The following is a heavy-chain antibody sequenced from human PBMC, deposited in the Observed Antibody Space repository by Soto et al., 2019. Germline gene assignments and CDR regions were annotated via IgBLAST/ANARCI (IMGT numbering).Heavy chain of an antibody. J-gene: IGHJ4*02. CDR3: ARDSGDSSGYYYVDY. CDR1: GGSISSGGYY. CDR2: IYYSGST. Sequence: QVQLQKSGPGLVKPSQTLSLTCTVSGGSISSGGYYWSWIRQHPGKGLEWIGYIYYSGSTYYNPSLKSRVTISVDTSKNQFSLKLSSVTAADTAVYYCARDSGDSSGYYYVDYWGQGTLVTVSS. V-gene: IGHV4-31*03. D-gene: IGHD3-22*01.